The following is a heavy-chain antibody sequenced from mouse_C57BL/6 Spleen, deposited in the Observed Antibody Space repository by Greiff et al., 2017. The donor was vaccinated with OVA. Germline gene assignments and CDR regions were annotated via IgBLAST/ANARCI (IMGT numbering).Heavy chain of an antibody. J-gene: IGHJ4*01. V-gene: IGHV1-15*01. CDR1: GYTFTDYE. CDR3: TREPLSTGAMDY. CDR2: IDPETGGT. Sequence: QVHVKQSGAELVRPGASVTLSCKASGYTFTDYEMHWVKQTPVHGLEWIGAIDPETGGTAYNQKFKGKAILTADKSSSTAYMELRSLTSEDSAVYYCTREPLSTGAMDYWGQGTSVTVSS. D-gene: IGHD1-1*01.